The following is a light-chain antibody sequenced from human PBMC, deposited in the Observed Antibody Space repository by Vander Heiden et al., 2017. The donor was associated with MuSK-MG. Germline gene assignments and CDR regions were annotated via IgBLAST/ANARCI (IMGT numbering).Light chain of an antibody. Sequence: QTVVTQEPSLSVSPGGTVTLTCGLSSGSVSSSYYPTWYQQTPGQAPRTLIYTTDTRSSGVPGRFSGSILGNKAALTITGAQAEDESNYYCVLYMGSGLWMFGGGTKVIVL. CDR3: VLYMGSGLWM. CDR1: SGSVSSSYY. J-gene: IGLJ3*02. CDR2: TTD. V-gene: IGLV8-61*01.